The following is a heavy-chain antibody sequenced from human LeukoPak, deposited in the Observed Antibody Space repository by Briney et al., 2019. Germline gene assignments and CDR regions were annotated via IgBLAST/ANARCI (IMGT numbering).Heavy chain of an antibody. V-gene: IGHV5-10-1*01. J-gene: IGHJ4*02. CDR3: ASAESGSNPDY. CDR1: GYSFTSYW. CDR2: IDPSDSYT. Sequence: GESLKISCKGSGYSFTSYWISWVRQMPGKGLEWMGRIDPSDSYTNYSPSFQGHVTISADKSISTAYLQWSSLKASETAMYYCASAESGSNPDYWGQGTLVTVSS. D-gene: IGHD5-12*01.